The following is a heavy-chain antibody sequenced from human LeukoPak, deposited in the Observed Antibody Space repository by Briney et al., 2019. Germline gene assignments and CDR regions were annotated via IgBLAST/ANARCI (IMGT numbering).Heavy chain of an antibody. D-gene: IGHD4-23*01. V-gene: IGHV3-9*03. CDR3: AKDGGPYGGIRGYFDY. Sequence: GRSLRLSCAASGFTFDDYAMHWVRQAPGKGLEWGSGISWNSGSIDYAESVKGRFPISRDNAKKFLFLQMNSLRVEDMALYYCAKDGGPYGGIRGYFDYWGQGTLVTASS. CDR1: GFTFDDYA. J-gene: IGHJ4*02. CDR2: ISWNSGSI.